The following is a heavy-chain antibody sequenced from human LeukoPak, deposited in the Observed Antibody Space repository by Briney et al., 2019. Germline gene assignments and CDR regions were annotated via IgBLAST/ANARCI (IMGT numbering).Heavy chain of an antibody. Sequence: GGSLRLSCAASEFTFSTFTMNWVRQAPGKGLEWVSSISSTSSTIYYADSVKGRFTISRDNAKNSLFLQLSSLRDEDTAVYYCARVRAGYYVDYWGQGTLVTVSP. CDR2: ISSTSSTI. CDR3: ARVRAGYYVDY. V-gene: IGHV3-48*02. CDR1: EFTFSTFT. J-gene: IGHJ4*02. D-gene: IGHD6-13*01.